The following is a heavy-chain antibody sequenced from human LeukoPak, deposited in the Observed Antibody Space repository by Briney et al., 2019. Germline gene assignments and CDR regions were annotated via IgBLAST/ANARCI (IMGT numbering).Heavy chain of an antibody. CDR2: ISSSSSTI. Sequence: AGGSLRLSCAASGFTFSSYSMNWVRQAPRKGLEWVSYISSSSSTIYYADSVKGRFTISRDNAKNSLYLQMNSLRAEDTAVYYCARDSVDGGKGGGGQGTLVTVSS. J-gene: IGHJ4*02. D-gene: IGHD4-23*01. V-gene: IGHV3-48*01. CDR3: ARDSVDGGKGG. CDR1: GFTFSSYS.